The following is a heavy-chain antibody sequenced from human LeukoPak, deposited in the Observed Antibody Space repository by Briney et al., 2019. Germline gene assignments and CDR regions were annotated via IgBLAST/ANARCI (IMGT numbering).Heavy chain of an antibody. V-gene: IGHV3-23*01. CDR1: VFTFDNDS. CDR2: IGGSGDDT. Sequence: GGSLRLSCAASVFTFDNDSMSWVRQTLWKGLEWVSGIGGSGDDTSYADSVKGRFTISRDNSKNTLYLQINSLRAEDTAIYYCAKDVWWSVSWGQETLVTVSS. D-gene: IGHD2-8*02. J-gene: IGHJ5*02. CDR3: AKDVWWSVS.